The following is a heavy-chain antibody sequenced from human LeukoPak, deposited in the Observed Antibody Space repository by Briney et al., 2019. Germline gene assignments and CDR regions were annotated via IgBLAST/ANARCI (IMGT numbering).Heavy chain of an antibody. Sequence: PGGSLRLSCAASGFTFSSYEMNWVRQAPGKGLEWVSYISSSGSTIYYADSVKGRFTISRDNAKNSPYLQMNSLRAEDTAVYYCARDGYDSTGYSFQFDYWGQGTLVTVSS. D-gene: IGHD3-22*01. CDR3: ARDGYDSTGYSFQFDY. CDR1: GFTFSSYE. J-gene: IGHJ4*02. CDR2: ISSSGSTI. V-gene: IGHV3-48*03.